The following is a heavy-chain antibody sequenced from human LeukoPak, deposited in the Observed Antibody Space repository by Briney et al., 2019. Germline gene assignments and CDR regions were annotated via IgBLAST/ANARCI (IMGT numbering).Heavy chain of an antibody. Sequence: GGSLRLSCAASGFTFSSYSMNWVRQAPGKGLEWVSSISSSSSYIYYAVSVKGRFTISRDNAKNSLYLQMNSLRAEDTAVYYCARDLAGRNYWGQGTLVTVSS. J-gene: IGHJ4*02. CDR1: GFTFSSYS. CDR2: ISSSSSYI. V-gene: IGHV3-21*01. CDR3: ARDLAGRNY.